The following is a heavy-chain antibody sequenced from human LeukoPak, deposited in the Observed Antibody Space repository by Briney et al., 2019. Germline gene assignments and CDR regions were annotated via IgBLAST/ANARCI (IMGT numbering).Heavy chain of an antibody. CDR1: GFTFSSYA. CDR3: AKLRVRGVMGFDY. D-gene: IGHD3-10*01. CDR2: LSGSGGST. Sequence: WGTLCLSCAGSGFTFSSYAMSWVRPAPGKGLEWVSDLSGSGGSTYYAESVMRRFAISRDNSKNTLYLQMNSLRAEDTAVYYCAKLRVRGVMGFDYWGQGTLVTVSS. J-gene: IGHJ4*02. V-gene: IGHV3-23*01.